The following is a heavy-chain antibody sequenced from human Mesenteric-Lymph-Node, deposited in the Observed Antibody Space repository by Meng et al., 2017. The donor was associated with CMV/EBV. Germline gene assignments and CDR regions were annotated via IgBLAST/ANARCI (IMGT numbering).Heavy chain of an antibody. V-gene: IGHV4-39*07. Sequence: SETLSLTCTVSGGSVSSGSYYWSWIRQPPGKGLEWIGEINHSGSTNYNPSLKSRVTISVDTSKNQFSLKLSSVTAADTAVYYCARGLRRWLQLDAFDIWGQGTMVTVSS. D-gene: IGHD5-24*01. J-gene: IGHJ3*02. CDR3: ARGLRRWLQLDAFDI. CDR2: INHSGST. CDR1: GGSVSSGSYY.